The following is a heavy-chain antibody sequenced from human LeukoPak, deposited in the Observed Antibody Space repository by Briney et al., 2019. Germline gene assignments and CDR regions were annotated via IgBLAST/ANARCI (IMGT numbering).Heavy chain of an antibody. V-gene: IGHV3-7*01. CDR3: ARDSLPLVGATPLSY. Sequence: GGSLRLSCAASGFTFSSYWMSWVRQAPGKGLEWVANIKQDGSEKYYVDSVKGRFTISRDNAKNSLYLQMISLRAEDTAVYYCARDSLPLVGATPLSYWGQRTLVTVSS. J-gene: IGHJ4*02. CDR2: IKQDGSEK. CDR1: GFTFSSYW. D-gene: IGHD1-26*01.